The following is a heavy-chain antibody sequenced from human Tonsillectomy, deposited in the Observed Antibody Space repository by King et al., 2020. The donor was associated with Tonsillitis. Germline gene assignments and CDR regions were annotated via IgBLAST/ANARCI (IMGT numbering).Heavy chain of an antibody. V-gene: IGHV1-2*02. CDR1: GYTFTDYY. Sequence: VQLVESGAEVKKPGASVKVSCTASGYTFTDYYIHWVRQAPGQGLEWMGWIHPNSGGTNYAQKFQGRVTMTRDTSISTAYLELSSLRSDDTAVYYCATVRWIQLWHHFDYWGQGTLVTVSS. CDR3: ATVRWIQLWHHFDY. CDR2: IHPNSGGT. J-gene: IGHJ4*02. D-gene: IGHD5-18*01.